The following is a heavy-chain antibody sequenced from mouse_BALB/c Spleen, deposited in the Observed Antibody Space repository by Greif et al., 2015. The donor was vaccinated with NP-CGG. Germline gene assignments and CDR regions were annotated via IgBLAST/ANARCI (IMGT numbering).Heavy chain of an antibody. V-gene: IGHV1-82*01. Sequence: QVQLQQPGPELVKPGASVKISCKASGYAFSSSWMNWVKQRPGQGLEWIGRIYPGDGDTNYSGKFKGKATLTADKSSSTAYMQLSSLTSVDSAVYFCARKGEYGNYGAMDYWGQGTSVTVSS. CDR2: IYPGDGDT. J-gene: IGHJ4*01. CDR1: GYAFSSSW. CDR3: ARKGEYGNYGAMDY. D-gene: IGHD2-10*02.